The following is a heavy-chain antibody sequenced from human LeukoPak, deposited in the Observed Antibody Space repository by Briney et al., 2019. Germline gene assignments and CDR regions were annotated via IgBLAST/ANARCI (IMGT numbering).Heavy chain of an antibody. CDR2: ISGSGGST. Sequence: PGGSLRLSCAASGFTVSSNFMTWVRQAPGKGLEWVSAISGSGGSTYYADSVKGRFTISRDNSKNTLYLQMNSLRAEDTAVYYCAKPLGYCSGGSCPLGGFDYWGQGTLVTVSS. V-gene: IGHV3-23*01. J-gene: IGHJ4*02. CDR3: AKPLGYCSGGSCPLGGFDY. CDR1: GFTVSSNF. D-gene: IGHD2-15*01.